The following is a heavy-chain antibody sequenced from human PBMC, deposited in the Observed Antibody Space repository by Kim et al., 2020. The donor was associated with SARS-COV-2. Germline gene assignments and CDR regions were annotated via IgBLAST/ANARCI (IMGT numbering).Heavy chain of an antibody. J-gene: IGHJ4*01. D-gene: IGHD3-9*01. CDR2: IRNRDNNYAT. CDR1: GFTFRDSA. V-gene: IGHV3-73*01. CDR3: CRRFRDMTGTPHPFD. Sequence: GGSLRLSCAASGFTFRDSAIHWVRQPSGRGLEWLGRIRNRDNNYATKYRESLKGRLTISRDDSRNMAFLRLNNLRADATAMYFCCRRFRDMTGTPHPFD.